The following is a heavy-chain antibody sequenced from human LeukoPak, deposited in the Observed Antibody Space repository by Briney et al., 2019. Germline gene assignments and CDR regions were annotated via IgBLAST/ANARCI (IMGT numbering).Heavy chain of an antibody. Sequence: SGRSLSLSCAASGFTFDDYGMSWVRPAPGKGREWVSGIIWDGGSTGYADSVKGRFTISRDNAKNSLYLQMNSLRAEDTALYCCARESRGSSWYLNYYHYYMDVWGKGTTVTVSS. CDR1: GFTFDDYG. D-gene: IGHD6-13*01. CDR3: ARESRGSSWYLNYYHYYMDV. V-gene: IGHV3-20*04. J-gene: IGHJ6*03. CDR2: IIWDGGST.